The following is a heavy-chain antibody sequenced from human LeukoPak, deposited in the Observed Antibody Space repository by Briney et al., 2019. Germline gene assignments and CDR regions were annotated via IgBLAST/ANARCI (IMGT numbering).Heavy chain of an antibody. Sequence: GGSLRLSCAASGFTFSSYWMHWVRQVPGKGLVWVSRINSDGTSTSHADSVKGRFTISKDNAKNTLYLQMNSLRAEDTAVYYCARSGRYQDYWGQGTLVTVSP. CDR3: ARSGRYQDY. CDR2: INSDGTST. CDR1: GFTFSSYW. J-gene: IGHJ4*02. D-gene: IGHD6-25*01. V-gene: IGHV3-74*01.